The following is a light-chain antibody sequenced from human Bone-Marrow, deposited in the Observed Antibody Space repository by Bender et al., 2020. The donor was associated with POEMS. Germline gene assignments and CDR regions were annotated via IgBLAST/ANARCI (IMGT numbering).Light chain of an antibody. CDR3: SSYAGSYNYV. Sequence: QSALTQPASVSGSPGQSITISCTGTSRDVGSYKLVSWYQQLPGKAPKLILSEVNKRPSGVPDRFSGSKSGNTASLTVSGLQAEDEADYYCSSYAGSYNYVFGTGTKVTVL. CDR2: EVN. V-gene: IGLV2-8*01. CDR1: SRDVGSYKL. J-gene: IGLJ1*01.